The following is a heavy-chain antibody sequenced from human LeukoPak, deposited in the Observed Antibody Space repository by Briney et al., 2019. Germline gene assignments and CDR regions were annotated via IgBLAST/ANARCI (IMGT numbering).Heavy chain of an antibody. Sequence: PGRSLRLSCAASGFTFSSYGMHWVRQAPGKGLEWVAVIWYDGSNKYYADSVKGRFTISRDNSKNTLYLQMNSLRAEDTAVYYCARDGPPAGARNYYYGMDVWGQGTTVTVSS. CDR2: IWYDGSNK. D-gene: IGHD6-19*01. CDR3: ARDGPPAGARNYYYGMDV. V-gene: IGHV3-33*01. J-gene: IGHJ6*02. CDR1: GFTFSSYG.